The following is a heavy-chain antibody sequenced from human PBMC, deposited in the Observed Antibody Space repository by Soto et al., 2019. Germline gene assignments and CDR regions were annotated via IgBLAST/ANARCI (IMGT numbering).Heavy chain of an antibody. V-gene: IGHV4-4*07. Sequence: SETLSLTCTVSGGSISSYYWSWIRQPAGKGLEWIGRIYTSGSTNYNPSLKSRVTMSVGTSKNQFSLKLSSVTAADTAVYYCAGEGYSASYYGDGWFDPWGQGTLVTVSS. CDR1: GGSISSYY. CDR3: AGEGYSASYYGDGWFDP. D-gene: IGHD1-26*01. CDR2: IYTSGST. J-gene: IGHJ5*02.